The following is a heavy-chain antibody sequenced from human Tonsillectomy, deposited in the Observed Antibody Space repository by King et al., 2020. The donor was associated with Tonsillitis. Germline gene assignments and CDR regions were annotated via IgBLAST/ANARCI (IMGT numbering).Heavy chain of an antibody. D-gene: IGHD6-13*01. J-gene: IGHJ4*02. CDR2: ISYDGSNK. CDR3: ARRAAAKGVDY. Sequence: VQLVESGGGVVQPGRSLRLSCAASGFTFSTYAMHWVRQAPGKGLEWVAVISYDGSNKYYADSVKGRFTISRDNDKRSVYLQMNSLRVEDTALYYCARRAAAKGVDYWGRGALVTVSS. CDR1: GFTFSTYA. V-gene: IGHV3-30*04.